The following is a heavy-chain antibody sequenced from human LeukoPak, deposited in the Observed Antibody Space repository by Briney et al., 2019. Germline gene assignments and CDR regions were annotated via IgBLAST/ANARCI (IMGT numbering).Heavy chain of an antibody. CDR1: GGSISSSSYY. Sequence: PSETLSLTCTVSGGSISSSSYYWGWIRQPPGKGLEWIGSIYYSGSTYYNPSLKSRVTISVDTSKNQFSLKLSSVTAADTAVYYCARDLIAAAGLSDAFDIWGQGTMVTVSP. CDR2: IYYSGST. D-gene: IGHD6-13*01. V-gene: IGHV4-39*07. J-gene: IGHJ3*02. CDR3: ARDLIAAAGLSDAFDI.